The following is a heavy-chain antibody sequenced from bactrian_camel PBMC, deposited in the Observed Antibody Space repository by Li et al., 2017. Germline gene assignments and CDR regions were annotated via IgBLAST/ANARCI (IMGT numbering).Heavy chain of an antibody. CDR3: AADFFIPRFRRLFESEYDY. CDR1: SYLGVGMS. Sequence: LVESGGGSMEVGGSLTLSCVYSSYLGVGMSLAWFRQGSGKEREAVAYTFDGATTVYANSVKGRFTVSRDNAKTLLYLQMNSLKPEDTAMYYCAADFFIPRFRRLFESEYDYWGQGTQVTVS. D-gene: IGHD4*01. V-gene: IGHV3S55*01. CDR2: TFDGATT. J-gene: IGHJ4*01.